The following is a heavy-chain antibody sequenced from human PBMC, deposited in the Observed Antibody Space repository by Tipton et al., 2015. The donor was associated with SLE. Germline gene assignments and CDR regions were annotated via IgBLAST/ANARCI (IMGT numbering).Heavy chain of an antibody. Sequence: QLVQSGAEVKKPGASVKVSCKASGYTFTTYGFHWVRQATGQGLEWMGWMSTESGDTGYAQKFQGRVTMTRNTSISTAYMELSSLRSEDTALYYCATHNLNRAIDVWGKGTTVTVSS. D-gene: IGHD1-14*01. J-gene: IGHJ6*03. V-gene: IGHV1-8*01. CDR1: GYTFTTYG. CDR2: MSTESGDT. CDR3: ATHNLNRAIDV.